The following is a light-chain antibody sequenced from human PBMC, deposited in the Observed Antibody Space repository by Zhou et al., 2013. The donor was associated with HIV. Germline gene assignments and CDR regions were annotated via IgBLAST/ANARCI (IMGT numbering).Light chain of an antibody. V-gene: IGKV3D-15*01. J-gene: IGKJ2*01. CDR2: GAS. CDR3: QQYANSPQT. CDR1: QSVATN. Sequence: EIVMTQSPATLSVSSGERATLSCRASQSVATNLAWYQQKPGQAPRLLVYGASTRATGIPDRFTGSGSGTDFTLTFTTLGPEDFAVYYCQQYANSPQTFGQGTKVEIK.